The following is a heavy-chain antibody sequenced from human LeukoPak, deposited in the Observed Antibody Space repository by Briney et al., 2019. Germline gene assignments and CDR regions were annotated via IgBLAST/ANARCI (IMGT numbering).Heavy chain of an antibody. CDR2: ISWNSGSV. CDR3: AKSHTCYYDSSGYYSGSYFDY. Sequence: GGSLRLSCAASGFTFDDYAMHWVRQAPGKGLEWVSGISWNSGSVGYADSVKGRFTISRDNAKNSLYLQMNSLRAEDTALYYCAKSHTCYYDSSGYYSGSYFDYWGQGTLVTVSS. CDR1: GFTFDDYA. V-gene: IGHV3-9*01. D-gene: IGHD3-22*01. J-gene: IGHJ4*02.